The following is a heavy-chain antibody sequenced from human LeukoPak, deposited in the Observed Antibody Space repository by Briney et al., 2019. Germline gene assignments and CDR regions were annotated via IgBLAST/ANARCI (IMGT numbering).Heavy chain of an antibody. CDR2: IDPNSGGT. D-gene: IGHD4-11*01. V-gene: IGHV1-2*02. J-gene: IGHJ5*02. CDR1: GYTFTGYY. Sequence: ASVKVSCKASGYTFTGYYMHRVRQAPGQGLEWMGWIDPNSGGTNYAQKFQGRVTMTRDTSISTAYMELSRLRSDDTAVYYCAREDHYSNYGYNWFDPWGQGTLVTVSS. CDR3: AREDHYSNYGYNWFDP.